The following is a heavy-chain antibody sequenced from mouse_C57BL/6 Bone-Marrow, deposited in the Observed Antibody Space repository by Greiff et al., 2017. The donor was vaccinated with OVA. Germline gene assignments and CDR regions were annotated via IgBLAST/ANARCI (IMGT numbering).Heavy chain of an antibody. J-gene: IGHJ4*01. CDR1: GYSITSGYY. Sequence: VQLQQSGPGLVKPSPSLSLSCSVTGYSITSGYYWNWIRQFPGNQLEWMGYISYDGSNNYNQSLKNRITITRDTSKNQFFLKLNSVTTEDTATYDCARDDTFYAMDYWGQGTSVTVSS. CDR3: ARDDTFYAMDY. V-gene: IGHV3-6*01. CDR2: ISYDGSN.